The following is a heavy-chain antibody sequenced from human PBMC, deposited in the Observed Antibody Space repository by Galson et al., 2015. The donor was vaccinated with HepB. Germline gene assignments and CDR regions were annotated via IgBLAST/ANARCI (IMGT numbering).Heavy chain of an antibody. CDR3: AKFALEETYYDFWSGYSYYYHYMDV. J-gene: IGHJ6*03. CDR1: GFTFSNYA. Sequence: SLRLSCAASGFTFSNYAMTWVRQAPGKGLEWVSTISGIGGNTYYTDSVKARFTISRDKSQNTLYLQMNSLRAEDTAVYSCAKFALEETYYDFWSGYSYYYHYMDVWGKGTTVTVSS. V-gene: IGHV3-23*01. D-gene: IGHD3-3*01. CDR2: ISGIGGNT.